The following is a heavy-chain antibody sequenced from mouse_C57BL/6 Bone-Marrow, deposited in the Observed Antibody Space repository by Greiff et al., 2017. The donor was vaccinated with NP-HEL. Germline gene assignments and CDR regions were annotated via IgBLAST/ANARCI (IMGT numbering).Heavy chain of an antibody. CDR2: IDPEDGET. CDR3: ASILRFAY. V-gene: IGHV14-2*01. CDR1: GFTFTDYY. J-gene: IGHJ3*01. Sequence: VQLQQSGAELVKPGASVKLSCTASGFTFTDYYMHWVKQRTEQGLEWIGRIDPEDGETKYAAKFQGKATITADTSSITAYLQLSSLTSEYTAVYYCASILRFAYWGQGTLVTVSA.